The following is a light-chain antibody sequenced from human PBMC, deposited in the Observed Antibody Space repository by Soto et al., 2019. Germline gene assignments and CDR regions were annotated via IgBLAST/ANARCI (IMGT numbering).Light chain of an antibody. V-gene: IGLV2-14*03. CDR2: DVA. CDR3: VSFTSSTTYV. Sequence: QSVLTQPASVSASPGQSITISCTGTSSDVGGSNFVSWYRQHPGKPPKLIIYDVATRPSGVSNRFSGSKSGSTASLIISRLQTEDEADYYCVSFTSSTTYVFGSGTKVTVL. CDR1: SSDVGGSNF. J-gene: IGLJ1*01.